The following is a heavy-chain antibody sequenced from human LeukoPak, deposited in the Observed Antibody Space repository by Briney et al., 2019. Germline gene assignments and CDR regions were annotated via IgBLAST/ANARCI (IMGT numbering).Heavy chain of an antibody. J-gene: IGHJ6*02. CDR1: GYTLTELS. CDR2: FDPEDGET. Sequence: ASVKVSCKVSGYTLTELSMHWVRQAPGKGLEWMGGFDPEDGETIYAQKFQGRVTMTEDTSTDTAYMELSSLRSEDTAVYYCATGAPTLAATRFRFQSRNYYYYGMDVWGQGTTVTVSS. V-gene: IGHV1-24*01. D-gene: IGHD1-26*01. CDR3: ATGAPTLAATRFRFQSRNYYYYGMDV.